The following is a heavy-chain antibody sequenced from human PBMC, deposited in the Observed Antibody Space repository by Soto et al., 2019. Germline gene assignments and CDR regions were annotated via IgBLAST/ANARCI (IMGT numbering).Heavy chain of an antibody. Sequence: PSETLSLTCTVSGGSISSYYWSWIRQPPGKGLEWIGYIYYSGSTNYNPSLKSRVTISVDTSKNQFSLKLSSVTAADTAVYYCARAKRPPYCFDYWGQGTLVTVSS. J-gene: IGHJ4*02. CDR1: GGSISSYY. CDR3: ARAKRPPYCFDY. CDR2: IYYSGST. V-gene: IGHV4-59*01.